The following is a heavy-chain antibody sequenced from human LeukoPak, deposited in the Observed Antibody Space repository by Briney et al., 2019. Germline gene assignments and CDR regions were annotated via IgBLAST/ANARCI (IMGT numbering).Heavy chain of an antibody. V-gene: IGHV4-4*07. CDR3: AREGCSGGVCYFDY. J-gene: IGHJ4*02. CDR2: IDASGNT. CDR1: GGSISYYY. Sequence: PSETLSLTCTVSGGSISYYYWTWIRQPAGKGLEWIGRIDASGNTKYTPSLRSRVTLSMDTPGQQFSLKLSSVTAADTAVYFCAREGCSGGVCYFDYWGRGTLVTVSS. D-gene: IGHD2-15*01.